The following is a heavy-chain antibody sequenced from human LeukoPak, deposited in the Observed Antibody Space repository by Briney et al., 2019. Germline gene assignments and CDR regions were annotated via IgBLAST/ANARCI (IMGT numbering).Heavy chain of an antibody. J-gene: IGHJ5*02. CDR3: ARSTSNRFDP. V-gene: IGHV4-4*09. CDR1: GGSISDDY. Sequence: SETLSLTCTVSGGSISDDYWGWIRQPPGKGLEWIGYIYTRGSTNYNPSLRSRVTLSVDTSKNQFSLKLSSVTAADTAVYYCARSTSNRFDPWGQGTLGTVSS. CDR2: IYTRGST.